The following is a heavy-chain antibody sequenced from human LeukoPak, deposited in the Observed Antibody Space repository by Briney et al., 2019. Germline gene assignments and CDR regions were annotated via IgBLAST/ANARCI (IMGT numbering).Heavy chain of an antibody. J-gene: IGHJ6*02. D-gene: IGHD3-10*01. CDR2: IYPGDSDT. CDR1: GCSFTSYW. Sequence: PGEPLKISCKGSGCSFTSYWIGWVRQMPGKGLEWMGIIYPGDSDTRYSPSFEGQVTISADKSISTAYLQWSSLKASDTAMYYCARRGLNLLYGMDVWGQGTTVTVSS. CDR3: ARRGLNLLYGMDV. V-gene: IGHV5-51*01.